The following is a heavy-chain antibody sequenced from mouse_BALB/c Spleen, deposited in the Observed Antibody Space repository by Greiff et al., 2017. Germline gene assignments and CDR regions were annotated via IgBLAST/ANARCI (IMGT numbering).Heavy chain of an antibody. CDR1: GFNIKDTY. CDR2: IDPANGNT. Sequence: VQLQQSGAELVKPGASVKLSCTASGFNIKDTYMHWVKQRPEQGLEWIGRIDPANGNTKYDPKFQGKATITADTSSNTAYLQLSSLTSEDTAVYYCARSPIYYYGSRYWYFDVWGAGTTVTVSS. D-gene: IGHD1-1*01. V-gene: IGHV14-3*02. J-gene: IGHJ1*01. CDR3: ARSPIYYYGSRYWYFDV.